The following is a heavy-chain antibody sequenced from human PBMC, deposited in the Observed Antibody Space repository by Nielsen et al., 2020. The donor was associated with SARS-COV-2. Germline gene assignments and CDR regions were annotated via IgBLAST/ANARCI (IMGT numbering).Heavy chain of an antibody. CDR3: ARRAAGGSVEWYFDL. CDR1: GFSFKDYG. J-gene: IGHJ2*01. D-gene: IGHD6-13*01. V-gene: IGHV3-20*04. Sequence: GGSLRLSCAASGFSFKDYGLSWVRQAPGKGLEWVCGMNWNGVSTRYGDSVKGRFSISRDNAQNSLYLQMNSLGADDTALYYCARRAAGGSVEWYFDLWGRGTQVTVSS. CDR2: MNWNGVST.